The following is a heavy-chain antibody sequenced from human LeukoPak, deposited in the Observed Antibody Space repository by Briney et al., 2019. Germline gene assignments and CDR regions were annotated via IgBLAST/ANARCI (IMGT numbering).Heavy chain of an antibody. CDR1: GGTFSSYA. CDR2: IIPIFGTA. J-gene: IGHJ4*02. D-gene: IGHD3-3*01. V-gene: IGHV1-69*13. CDR3: ARVEPYDFWSGYYNIDY. Sequence: GASVKVSCKASGGTFSSYAISWVRQAPGQGLEWMGGIIPIFGTANYAQKFQGRVTITADESTSTAYMELSRLGCEDTAVYYCARVEPYDFWSGYYNIDYWGQGTLVTVSS.